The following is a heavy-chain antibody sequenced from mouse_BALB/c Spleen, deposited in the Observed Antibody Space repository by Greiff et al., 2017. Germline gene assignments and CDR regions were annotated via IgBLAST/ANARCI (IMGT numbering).Heavy chain of an antibody. Sequence: VQGVESGPGLVQPSQSLSITCTVSGFSLTSYGVHWVRQSPGKGLEWLGVIWSGGSTDYNAAFISRLSISKDNSKSQVFFKMNSLQANDTAIYYCARNHYYGSSYGYYFDYWGQGTTLTVSS. CDR3: ARNHYYGSSYGYYFDY. CDR1: GFSLTSYG. CDR2: IWSGGST. J-gene: IGHJ2*01. D-gene: IGHD1-1*01. V-gene: IGHV2-2*02.